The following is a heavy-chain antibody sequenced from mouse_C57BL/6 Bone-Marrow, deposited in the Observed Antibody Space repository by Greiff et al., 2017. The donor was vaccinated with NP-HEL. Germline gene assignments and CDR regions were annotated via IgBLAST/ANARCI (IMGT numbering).Heavy chain of an antibody. Sequence: VQLQQSGAELVRPGTSVKLSCKASGYTFTSYWMHWVKQRPGQGLEWIGVIDPSDSYTNYNQKFKGKATLTVDTSSSTAYMQLSSLTSEDSAVYDCARREVYCGYDGDFEVWGTGTTVTVSS. CDR1: GYTFTSYW. CDR3: ARREVYCGYDGDFEV. CDR2: IDPSDSYT. J-gene: IGHJ1*03. D-gene: IGHD2-2*01. V-gene: IGHV1-59*01.